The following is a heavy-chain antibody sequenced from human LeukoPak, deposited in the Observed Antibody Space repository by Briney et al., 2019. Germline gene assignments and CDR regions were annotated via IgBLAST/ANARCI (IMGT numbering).Heavy chain of an antibody. CDR1: GFTLRSYV. J-gene: IGHJ4*02. V-gene: IGHV3-23*01. CDR2: ISGSGDST. CDR3: AKLDSITMIVVVKSFDY. D-gene: IGHD3-22*01. Sequence: GGSLRLSCVASGFTLRSYVMNWVRQTPGKGLEWVSSISGSGDSTFYADSVKGRFSISRDNSKNTLYLQVNGLRTEDTAVYYCAKLDSITMIVVVKSFDYWGQGTLVTVSS.